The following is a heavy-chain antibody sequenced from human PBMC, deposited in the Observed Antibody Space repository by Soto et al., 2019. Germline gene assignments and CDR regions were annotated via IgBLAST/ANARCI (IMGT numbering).Heavy chain of an antibody. V-gene: IGHV1-69*01. CDR2: IIPIFGTA. J-gene: IGHJ4*02. CDR3: AMTPDYYDSSGYYYKIGY. Sequence: QVQLVQSGAEVKKPGSSVKDSCKASGGTFSSYAISWVRQAPGQGLEWMGGIIPIFGTANYAQKFQGRVTITADESTSTAYMELSSLRSEDTAVYYCAMTPDYYDSSGYYYKIGYGGQGTLVTVSS. CDR1: GGTFSSYA. D-gene: IGHD3-22*01.